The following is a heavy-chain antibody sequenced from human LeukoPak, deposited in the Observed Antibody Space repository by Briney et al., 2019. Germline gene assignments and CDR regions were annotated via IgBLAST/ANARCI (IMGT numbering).Heavy chain of an antibody. J-gene: IGHJ6*03. CDR1: GGSISSYY. Sequence: PSETLSLTCTVSGGSISSYYWSWIRQPAGKGLEWIGRIYTSGSTNYNPSLKSRVTMSVDTSKNQFSLKLSSVTAADTAVYYCASSTYYDILTGYYDYYYYYMDVWGKGTTVTVSS. CDR2: IYTSGST. D-gene: IGHD3-9*01. V-gene: IGHV4-4*07. CDR3: ASSTYYDILTGYYDYYYYYMDV.